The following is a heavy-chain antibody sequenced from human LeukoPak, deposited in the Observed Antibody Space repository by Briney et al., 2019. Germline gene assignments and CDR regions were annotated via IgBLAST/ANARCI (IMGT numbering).Heavy chain of an antibody. D-gene: IGHD6-13*01. CDR3: ARDHPAAGKGAY. Sequence: SETLSLTCAVYGGSFSGYYWSWIRQPPGKGLEWIGEINHSGSTNYNPSLKSRVTISVDTPKNQFSLKLSSVTAADTAVYYCARDHPAAGKGAYWGRGTMVTVSS. V-gene: IGHV4-34*01. CDR1: GGSFSGYY. J-gene: IGHJ3*01. CDR2: INHSGST.